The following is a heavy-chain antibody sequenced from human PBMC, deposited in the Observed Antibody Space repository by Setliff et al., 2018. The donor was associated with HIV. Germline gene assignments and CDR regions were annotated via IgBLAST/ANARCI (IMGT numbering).Heavy chain of an antibody. J-gene: IGHJ4*02. CDR1: GDSMTSGSYY. V-gene: IGHV4-61*02. Sequence: SETLSLTCTVSGDSMTSGSYYWTWIWQPAGKRLEWIGRVTVNGATEYNPSLQSRVTISVDTSENQFSLKVSSVTAADTAIYYCARTYSSNWYIDYWGQGTLVTVSS. D-gene: IGHD6-13*01. CDR3: ARTYSSNWYIDY. CDR2: VTVNGAT.